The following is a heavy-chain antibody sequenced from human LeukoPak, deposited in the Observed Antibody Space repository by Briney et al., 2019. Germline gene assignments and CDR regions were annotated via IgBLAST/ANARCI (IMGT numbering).Heavy chain of an antibody. CDR1: GFTFSSYA. V-gene: IGHV3-23*01. Sequence: GGSLRLSCAASGFTFSSYAMSWVRQAPGKGLEWVSAISGSGGSTYYADSVKGRFTISRDNSKNTLYLQMNSLRAEDTAVYYCAKGSQTDDIVVVPAAINYWGQGTLVTVSS. CDR3: AKGSQTDDIVVVPAAINY. CDR2: ISGSGGST. J-gene: IGHJ4*02. D-gene: IGHD2-2*02.